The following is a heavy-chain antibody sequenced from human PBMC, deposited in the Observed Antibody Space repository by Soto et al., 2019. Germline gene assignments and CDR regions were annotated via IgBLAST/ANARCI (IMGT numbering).Heavy chain of an antibody. CDR3: ARDSDFWSGYYYYYYYMDV. CDR1: GGTFSSYT. CDR2: IIPILGIA. V-gene: IGHV1-69*04. Sequence: GASVKVSCKASGGTFSSYTISCVRQAPGQGLEWMGRIIPILGIANYAQKFQGRVTITADKSTSTAYMELSSLRSEDTAVYYCARDSDFWSGYYYYYYYMDVWGKGTTVTVSS. J-gene: IGHJ6*03. D-gene: IGHD3-3*01.